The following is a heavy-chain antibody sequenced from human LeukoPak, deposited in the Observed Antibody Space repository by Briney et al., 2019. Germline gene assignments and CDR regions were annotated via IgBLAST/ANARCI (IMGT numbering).Heavy chain of an antibody. D-gene: IGHD5-24*01. J-gene: IGHJ4*02. CDR3: ARDQGDGYNYFDY. V-gene: IGHV4-59*12. Sequence: SETLSLTCTVSGGSISSYYWSWIRQPPGKGLEWIGYIYYSGSTNYNPSLKSRVTISVDTSKNQFSLKLSSVTAADTAVYYCARDQGDGYNYFDYWGQGTLVTVSS. CDR1: GGSISSYY. CDR2: IYYSGST.